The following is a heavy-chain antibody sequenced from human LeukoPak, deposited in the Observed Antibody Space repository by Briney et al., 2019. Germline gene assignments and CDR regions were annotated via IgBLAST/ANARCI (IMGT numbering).Heavy chain of an antibody. Sequence: SETLSLTCTVSGGSISSSSYYWGWIRQPPGKGLEWIGSISYSGSTYYNPSLKSRVTISVDTSKKQFSLKLSSVTAADTAVYYCARDWYDILTGFPEYYMDVWGKGTTVTISS. CDR2: ISYSGST. V-gene: IGHV4-39*07. J-gene: IGHJ6*03. CDR3: ARDWYDILTGFPEYYMDV. D-gene: IGHD3-9*01. CDR1: GGSISSSSYY.